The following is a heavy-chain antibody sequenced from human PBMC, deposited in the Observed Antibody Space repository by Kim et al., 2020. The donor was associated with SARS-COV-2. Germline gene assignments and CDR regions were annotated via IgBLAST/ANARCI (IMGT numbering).Heavy chain of an antibody. V-gene: IGHV3-9*01. CDR2: ISWNSGSI. J-gene: IGHJ6*03. CDR3: AKDARSGSYYQYQYMDV. Sequence: GGSLRLSCVGSGFSFGDHAIHWVRQAPGKGLEWVSVISWNSGSIGYAESVMGRFTISRDNAKNALYLEMNSLRGEDTAMYYCAKDARSGSYYQYQYMDVWGKGTTVIVSS. D-gene: IGHD1-26*01. CDR1: GFSFGDHA.